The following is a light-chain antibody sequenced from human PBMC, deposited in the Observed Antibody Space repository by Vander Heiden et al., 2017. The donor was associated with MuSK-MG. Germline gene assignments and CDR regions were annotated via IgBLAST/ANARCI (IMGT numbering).Light chain of an antibody. Sequence: EIVLTQSPVTLSLSPGEGATLSCRASQSLSNNYLAWYQQKPGQAPRLLIYGASNSATGIPDRFSGSGSGTDFTLTISRLEPEDFAVYFCQQDVNSPRTFGQWTRVAV. CDR3: QQDVNSPRT. V-gene: IGKV3-20*01. J-gene: IGKJ1*01. CDR1: QSLSNNY. CDR2: GAS.